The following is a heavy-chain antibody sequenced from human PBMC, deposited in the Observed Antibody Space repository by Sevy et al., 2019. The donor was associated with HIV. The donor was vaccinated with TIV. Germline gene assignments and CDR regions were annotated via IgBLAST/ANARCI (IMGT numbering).Heavy chain of an antibody. CDR2: IGGSGDNV. CDR1: GFVFSNYA. CDR3: AKSRGATIMAGQNH. V-gene: IGHV3-23*01. Sequence: GGSLRLSCTASGFVFSNYAMTWVRQAPGKGLEWVSGIGGSGDNVYYADSVKGRFTISRDNSNNTLSLQMNSLRAEDTAVYPCAKSRGATIMAGQNHWGQGTLVTVSS. D-gene: IGHD2-8*01. J-gene: IGHJ5*02.